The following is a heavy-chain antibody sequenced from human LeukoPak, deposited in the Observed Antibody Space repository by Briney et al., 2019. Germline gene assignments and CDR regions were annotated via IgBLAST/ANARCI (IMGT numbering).Heavy chain of an antibody. CDR2: IYYSGST. J-gene: IGHJ5*02. V-gene: IGHV4-59*01. D-gene: IGHD1/OR15-1a*01. Sequence: KPSETLSLTCTVSAGSISSYYWSWIRQPPGKGLEWIGYIYYSGSTNYNPSLKSRVTISVDTSKNQFSLNLTSVTAADTAVYYCARGTTLTPRPYWFDPWGRGALVTVSS. CDR3: ARGTTLTPRPYWFDP. CDR1: AGSISSYY.